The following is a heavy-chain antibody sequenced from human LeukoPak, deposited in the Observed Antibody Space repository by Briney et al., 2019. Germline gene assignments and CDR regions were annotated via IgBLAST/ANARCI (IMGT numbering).Heavy chain of an antibody. V-gene: IGHV1-18*01. D-gene: IGHD1-14*01. CDR2: ISAYNGNT. CDR1: GYTFTSYG. Sequence: ASVKVSCKASGYTFTSYGISWVRQAPGHGLEWMGWISAYNGNTNYAQKLQGRVTMTTDTSTSTAYMELRSLRSDDTAVYYCARDKVLRSPGDSFDYWGQGTLVTVSS. CDR3: ARDKVLRSPGDSFDY. J-gene: IGHJ4*02.